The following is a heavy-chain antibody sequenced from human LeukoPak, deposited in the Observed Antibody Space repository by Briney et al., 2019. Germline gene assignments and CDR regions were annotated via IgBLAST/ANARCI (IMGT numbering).Heavy chain of an antibody. CDR3: ARATPGYFDY. V-gene: IGHV4-31*03. Sequence: SETLSLTCTVSGGSISSGGYYWSWLRQHPGTGLEWIGYIYYSGSTYYNPSLKSRVTISVDTSKNQFSLKLSSVTAADTAVYYCARATPGYFDYWGQGTLVTVSS. CDR2: IYYSGST. J-gene: IGHJ4*02. CDR1: GGSISSGGYY.